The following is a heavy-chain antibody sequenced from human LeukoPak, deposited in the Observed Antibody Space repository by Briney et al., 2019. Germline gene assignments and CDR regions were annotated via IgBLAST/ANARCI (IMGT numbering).Heavy chain of an antibody. CDR1: GFTFSSYD. Sequence: PAGSLSLTCAASGFTFSSYDISCFRQPPPKGVEGCSGIMSSSDSTYYAASVKGRVTISVDNSKNKLSLQLSSLTAEDTAVYYCAKQYSSDWNGLAEFCQHWGQGPLLSVS. V-gene: IGHV3-23*01. D-gene: IGHD6-19*01. J-gene: IGHJ1*01. CDR3: AKQYSSDWNGLAEFCQH. CDR2: IMSSSDST.